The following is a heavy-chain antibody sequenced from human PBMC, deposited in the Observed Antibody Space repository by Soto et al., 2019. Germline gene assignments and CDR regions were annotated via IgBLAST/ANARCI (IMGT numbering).Heavy chain of an antibody. V-gene: IGHV4-30-4*01. CDR3: AREGIPLTTGWYFDL. CDR1: GGSISGGVGGLYY. J-gene: IGHJ2*01. D-gene: IGHD4-17*01. CDR2: IYDSGST. Sequence: QLQLRESGPGLVKPSETLSLTCTVSGGSISGGVGGLYYWRWIRQPPGKGLEWIGYIYDSGSTYYNPSVKRRVTISVDTSKNQSSLRLSSVTAADAAVYYCAREGIPLTTGWYFDLWGRGTLVTVSS.